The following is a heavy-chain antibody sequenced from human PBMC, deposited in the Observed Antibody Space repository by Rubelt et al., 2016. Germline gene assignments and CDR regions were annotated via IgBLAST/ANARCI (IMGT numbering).Heavy chain of an antibody. D-gene: IGHD3-22*01. CDR1: GGSISSSSYY. CDR2: IYYSGST. CDR3: ARAVSYYDSSGYGYYYYMDV. Sequence: QLQLQESGPGLVKPSETLSLTCTVSGGSISSSSYYWGWIRQPPGKGLEWIGSIYYSGSTYYSPSLKSRVTISVDTSKNQFSLKLSSVTAADTAVYYCARAVSYYDSSGYGYYYYMDVWGKGTTVTVSS. J-gene: IGHJ6*03. V-gene: IGHV4-39*07.